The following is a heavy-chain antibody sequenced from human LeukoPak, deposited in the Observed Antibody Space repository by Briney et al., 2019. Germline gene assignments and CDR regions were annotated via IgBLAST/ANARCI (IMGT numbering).Heavy chain of an antibody. D-gene: IGHD2-2*01. Sequence: SEALSLTCAVYGGSFSGYYWSWIRQPPGKGLEWIGEINHSGSTNYNPSLKSRVTISVDTSKNQFSLKLSSVTAADTAVYYCARARSVVVPAAGVFDYWGQGTLVTVSS. J-gene: IGHJ4*02. CDR3: ARARSVVVPAAGVFDY. V-gene: IGHV4-34*01. CDR1: GGSFSGYY. CDR2: INHSGST.